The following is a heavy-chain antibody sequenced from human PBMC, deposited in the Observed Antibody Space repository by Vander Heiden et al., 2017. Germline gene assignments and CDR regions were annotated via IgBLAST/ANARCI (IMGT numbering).Heavy chain of an antibody. CDR1: AFTVSNNW. Sequence: EVQMVESGGGWVQPGGSLRLSCAASAFTVSNNWMSWGRQAPGKGLEWVANIKEDGSEKYYVDSVKGRFTISRDNAKNSLYLQMNSLRDEDTAVYYCADGFGSSRYWGQGTLVTVSS. CDR2: IKEDGSEK. J-gene: IGHJ4*02. CDR3: ADGFGSSRY. D-gene: IGHD3-10*01. V-gene: IGHV3-7*01.